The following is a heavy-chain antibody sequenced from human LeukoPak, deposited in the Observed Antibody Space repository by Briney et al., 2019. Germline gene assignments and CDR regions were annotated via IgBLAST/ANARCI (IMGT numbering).Heavy chain of an antibody. V-gene: IGHV4-59*08. CDR3: ARYSSSWYYFDY. D-gene: IGHD6-13*01. Sequence: SETLSLTCTVSGGSISNDYWSWIRQPPGKGLEWIGYIYYSGSTNYNPSLKSRVTISVDTSKNQFSLKLSSVTAADTAVYYCARYSSSWYYFDYWGQGTLVTVSS. CDR2: IYYSGST. CDR1: GGSISNDY. J-gene: IGHJ4*02.